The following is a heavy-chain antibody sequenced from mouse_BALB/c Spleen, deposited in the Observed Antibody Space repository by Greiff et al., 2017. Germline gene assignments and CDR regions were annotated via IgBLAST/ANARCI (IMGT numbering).Heavy chain of an antibody. CDR1: GYTFTEYI. CDR2: FYPGSGST. CDR3: ARHEGLVWSYAMDY. J-gene: IGHJ4*01. D-gene: IGHD2-10*02. V-gene: IGHV1-62-2*01. Sequence: QVQLQQSGAELVKPGASLKLSCTASGYTFTEYIIHWVKQRSGQGLEWIGWFYPGSGSTKYNEKFKDTATLTADKSSSTVYMELSRLTSEDSAVYFCARHEGLVWSYAMDYWGQGTSVTVSS.